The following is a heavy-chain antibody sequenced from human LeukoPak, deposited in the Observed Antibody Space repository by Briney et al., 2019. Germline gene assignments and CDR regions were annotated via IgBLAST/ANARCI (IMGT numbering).Heavy chain of an antibody. V-gene: IGHV4-61*01. Sequence: SETLSLTCSVSGSSVSSGTYYWSWIRQPPGKGLEWIGNVHHSGITNYNSSLKSRVIISLDTSKNQFSLKLSSVTAAVTAPYYCARGVLYWGQGTLVTVSS. CDR3: ARGVLY. CDR1: GSSVSSGTYY. J-gene: IGHJ4*01. D-gene: IGHD2-8*01. CDR2: VHHSGIT.